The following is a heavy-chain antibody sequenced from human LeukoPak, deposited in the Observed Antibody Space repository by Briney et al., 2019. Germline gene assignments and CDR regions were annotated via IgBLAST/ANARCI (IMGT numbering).Heavy chain of an antibody. CDR2: IYYSGST. D-gene: IGHD3-3*01. J-gene: IGHJ4*02. CDR3: GTGFLEWLLFDY. V-gene: IGHV4-39*01. Sequence: PSETLSLTCTVSGGSISSSSYYWGWIRQPPGKGLEGIGSIYYSGSTYYNPSLKSRVTISVDTSKNQFSLKLSSVTAADTAVYYCGTGFLEWLLFDYWGQGTLVTVSS. CDR1: GGSISSSSYY.